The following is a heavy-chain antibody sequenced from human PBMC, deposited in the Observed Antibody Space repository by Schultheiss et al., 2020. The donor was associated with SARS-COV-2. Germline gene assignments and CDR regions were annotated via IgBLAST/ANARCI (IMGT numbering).Heavy chain of an antibody. J-gene: IGHJ6*02. V-gene: IGHV6-1*01. CDR3: ARDRLSGYYVYYYYGMDV. D-gene: IGHD3-3*01. CDR2: TYYRSKWYN. Sequence: SQTLSLTCAISGDSVSSNSAAWNWIRQSPSRGLEWLGRTYYRSKWYNDYAVSVKSRITINPDTSKNQFSLQLNSVTSEDTAVYYCARDRLSGYYVYYYYGMDVWGQGTTVTVSS. CDR1: GDSVSSNSAA.